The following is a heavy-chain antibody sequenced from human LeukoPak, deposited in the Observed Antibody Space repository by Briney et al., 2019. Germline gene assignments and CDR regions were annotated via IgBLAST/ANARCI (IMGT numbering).Heavy chain of an antibody. CDR2: INHSGST. CDR3: ARRPYYYYMDV. J-gene: IGHJ6*03. CDR1: GGSFSGYY. V-gene: IGHV4-34*01. Sequence: SETLSLTCAVYGGSFSGYYWSWIRQPPGKGLEWIGEINHSGSTNYNPSLKSRVTISVDTSKNQFSLKLSSVTAADTAVYYCARRPYYYYMDVWGKGTTVTVSS.